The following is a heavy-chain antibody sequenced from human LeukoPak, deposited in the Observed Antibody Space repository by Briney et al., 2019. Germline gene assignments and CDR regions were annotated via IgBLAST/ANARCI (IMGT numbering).Heavy chain of an antibody. Sequence: SETLSLTCTVPGGSISNYYWSWIRQPAGRGLEWIGRIYTSGSTNYSPSLKSRLTMSVDTSKNQFSLKLTSVTAADTAVYYCARDRGYCSGGSCSRFDYWGQGTLVTVSS. V-gene: IGHV4-4*07. D-gene: IGHD2-15*01. CDR2: IYTSGST. CDR3: ARDRGYCSGGSCSRFDY. CDR1: GGSISNYY. J-gene: IGHJ4*02.